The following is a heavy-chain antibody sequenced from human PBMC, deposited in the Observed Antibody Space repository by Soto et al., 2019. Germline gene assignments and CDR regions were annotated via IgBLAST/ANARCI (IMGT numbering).Heavy chain of an antibody. CDR3: VRLNYYFRL. Sequence: QVQLQESGPGLVKPSETLSLTCSVSGESITAYYWIWIRQPPGKGLEWIGYIYHAGNTNYNPSLRGRVTMSVDESRNRFSVNLKSVTSAGTAIYFCVRLNYYFRLWGQGALVNVSS. J-gene: IGHJ4*02. CDR2: IYHAGNT. V-gene: IGHV4-59*08. D-gene: IGHD1-20*01. CDR1: GESITAYY.